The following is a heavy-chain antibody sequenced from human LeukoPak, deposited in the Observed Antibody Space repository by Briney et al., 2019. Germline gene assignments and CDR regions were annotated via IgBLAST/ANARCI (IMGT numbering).Heavy chain of an antibody. CDR3: TREGVRGAPGFDY. D-gene: IGHD3-10*01. J-gene: IGHJ4*02. V-gene: IGHV4-4*07. Sequence: SETLSLTCTVSGGSISSYYWSWMRQPAGKGLEWIGRIYTSGSTNYNPSLKSRVTMSVDTSKNQFSLKLSSVTAADTAVYYCTREGVRGAPGFDYWGQGTLVTVSS. CDR2: IYTSGST. CDR1: GGSISSYY.